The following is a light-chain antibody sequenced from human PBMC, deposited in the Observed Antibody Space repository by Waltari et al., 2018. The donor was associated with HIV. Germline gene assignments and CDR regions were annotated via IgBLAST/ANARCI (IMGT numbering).Light chain of an antibody. J-gene: IGLJ1*01. V-gene: IGLV1-44*01. CDR3: AAWDDSLKGGA. CDR1: TSNIGGNT. CDR2: SNN. Sequence: QSVLAQPPSASGTPGQRVTISCSGSTSNIGGNTISWYQQPPGTAPQLRTYSNNQRPSGVPDRFPGSTSGTSASLVISGLQSEDEADYYCAAWDDSLKGGAFGPGTKVTVL.